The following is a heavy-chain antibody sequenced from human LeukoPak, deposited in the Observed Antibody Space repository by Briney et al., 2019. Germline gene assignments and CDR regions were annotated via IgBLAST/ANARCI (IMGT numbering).Heavy chain of an antibody. V-gene: IGHV3-48*04. CDR1: GFTVSSHW. J-gene: IGHJ6*02. CDR3: ARDSGDYYYYYGMDV. Sequence: GGSLRLSCAASGFTVSSHWMNWVRQAPGKGLEWLSYIGSTGTTIYYADSVKGRFTISRDNAKNSLYLQMNSLRAEDTAVYYCARDSGDYYYYYGMDVWGQGTTVTVSS. CDR2: IGSTGTTI.